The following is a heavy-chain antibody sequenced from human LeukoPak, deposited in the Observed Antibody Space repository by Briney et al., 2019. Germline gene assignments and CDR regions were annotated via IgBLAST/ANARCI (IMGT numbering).Heavy chain of an antibody. D-gene: IGHD4-17*01. CDR2: ISSSSKHV. V-gene: IGHV3-21*01. J-gene: IGHJ1*01. CDR1: GFILRTYS. CDR3: VRDMTTTTTCYLQH. Sequence: GGSLRLSCAASGFILRTYSMIWVPQAPGKGLGWVSSISSSSKHVYYADSVKGRFSISTDDAKNSLFLQMSGLTAEDTAVYYCVRDMTTTTTCYLQHWGQGTLVTVSS.